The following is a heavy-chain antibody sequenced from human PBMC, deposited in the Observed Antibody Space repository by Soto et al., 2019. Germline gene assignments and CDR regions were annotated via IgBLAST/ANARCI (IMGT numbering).Heavy chain of an antibody. V-gene: IGHV3-21*01. CDR2: ISSSSSYI. CDR3: ARVDYGSDAFDI. Sequence: GGSLRLSCAASGFTFSSYSMNWVRQAPGKGLEWVSSISSSSSYIYYADSVKGRFTISRDNAKNSLYLQMNSLRAEDTAVYYCARVDYGSDAFDIWGQGTMVTVSS. CDR1: GFTFSSYS. D-gene: IGHD4-17*01. J-gene: IGHJ3*02.